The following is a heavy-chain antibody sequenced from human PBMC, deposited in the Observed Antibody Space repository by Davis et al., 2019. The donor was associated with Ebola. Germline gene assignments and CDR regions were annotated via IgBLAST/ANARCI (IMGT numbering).Heavy chain of an antibody. CDR1: GYSFTSYW. CDR3: ARTDYYYYGMDV. Sequence: GGSLRLSCKGSGYSFTSYWISWVRQMPGKGLEWMGRIDPSDSYTNYSPSFQGHVTTSADKSISTAYLQWSSLKASDTAMYYCARTDYYYYGMDVWGQGTTVTVSS. J-gene: IGHJ6*02. CDR2: IDPSDSYT. V-gene: IGHV5-10-1*01.